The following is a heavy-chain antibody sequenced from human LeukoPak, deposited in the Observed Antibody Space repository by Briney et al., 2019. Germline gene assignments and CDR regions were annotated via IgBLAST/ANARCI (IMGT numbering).Heavy chain of an antibody. Sequence: PSETLSLTCTVSDGSISNYYWSWIRQPPGKGLEWIGYIYYSGSTNYNPSLKSRVTISVDTSKNQFSLKLSSVTAADTAVYYCARDGGYSYGPPQYYFDYWGQGTLVTVSS. CDR2: IYYSGST. CDR3: ARDGGYSYGPPQYYFDY. CDR1: DGSISNYY. D-gene: IGHD5-18*01. V-gene: IGHV4-59*01. J-gene: IGHJ4*02.